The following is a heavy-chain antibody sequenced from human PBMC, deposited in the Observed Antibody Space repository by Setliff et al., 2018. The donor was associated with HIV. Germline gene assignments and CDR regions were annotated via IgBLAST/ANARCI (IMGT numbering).Heavy chain of an antibody. V-gene: IGHV1-46*01. Sequence: ASVKVSCKASGYTFTSYYMHWVRQAPGQGLQWMGIINPSGGSTTYAQKFQGRVTMTRDTSTTTIFMELSSLRSEDTAVYYCARDGYYNLWSGYGYYYYMDVWGKGTTVTVSS. D-gene: IGHD3-3*01. CDR1: GYTFTSYY. CDR2: INPSGGST. J-gene: IGHJ6*03. CDR3: ARDGYYNLWSGYGYYYYMDV.